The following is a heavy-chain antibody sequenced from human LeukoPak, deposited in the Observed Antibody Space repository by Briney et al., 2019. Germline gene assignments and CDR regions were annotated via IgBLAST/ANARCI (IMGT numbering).Heavy chain of an antibody. V-gene: IGHV1-69*13. CDR1: GGTFSSYA. J-gene: IGHJ4*02. D-gene: IGHD3-22*01. Sequence: ASVNVSCPASGGTFSSYAISWVRQAPGQGLEWMGGITPMFGTANYAQKFQGRVTITADESTSTAYMELSSLRSEDTAVYYCVRDGSYYDSSGYYYLYWGQGTLVTVSS. CDR3: VRDGSYYDSSGYYYLY. CDR2: ITPMFGTA.